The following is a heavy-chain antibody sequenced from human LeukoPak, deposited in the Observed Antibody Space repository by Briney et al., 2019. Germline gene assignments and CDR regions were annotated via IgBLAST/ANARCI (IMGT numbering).Heavy chain of an antibody. D-gene: IGHD3-22*01. J-gene: IGHJ1*01. CDR2: IYYSGRT. CDR1: GDSVSRSDSY. CDR3: ARRHYYDGSGYLE. Sequence: SETLSLTCSVSGDSVSRSDSYWDWIRQPPGKGLEWIGAIYYSGRTYYSPSLKSRVTMSVDPSNNQFSLNLRSVTAADTALYYCARRHYYDGSGYLEWGQGTLLSVSS. V-gene: IGHV4-39*01.